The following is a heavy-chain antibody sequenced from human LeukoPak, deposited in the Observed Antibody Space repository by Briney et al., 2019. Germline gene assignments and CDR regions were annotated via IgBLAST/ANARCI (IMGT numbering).Heavy chain of an antibody. D-gene: IGHD6-13*01. CDR3: ARVIRAAPGKGYFDY. V-gene: IGHV3-23*01. CDR1: GFIFSTYA. Sequence: LPGGSLRLSCATSGFIFSTYALSWVRQAPGKGLEWASSISGSGGSTYHADSVKGRFTISRDSSKNTLYLQMNSLRAEDTAIYYCARVIRAAPGKGYFDYWGQGTLVTVSS. CDR2: ISGSGGST. J-gene: IGHJ4*02.